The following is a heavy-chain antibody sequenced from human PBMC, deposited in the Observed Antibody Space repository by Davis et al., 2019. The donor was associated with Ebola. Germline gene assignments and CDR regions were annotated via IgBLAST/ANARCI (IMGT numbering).Heavy chain of an antibody. V-gene: IGHV6-1*01. J-gene: IGHJ6*02. Sequence: PSETLSLTCAISGDSVSTVGWNWIRLSPATGLQWLGWTYYNSKWYNDYAASVKSRITINPDTSKNQFTLQLTSVTPEDTALYYCARGWLRGGMDVWGEGTTVTV. CDR2: TYYNSKWYN. D-gene: IGHD5-18*01. CDR3: ARGWLRGGMDV. CDR1: GDSVSTVG.